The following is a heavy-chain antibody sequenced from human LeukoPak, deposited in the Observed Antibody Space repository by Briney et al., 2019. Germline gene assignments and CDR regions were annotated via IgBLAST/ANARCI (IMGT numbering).Heavy chain of an antibody. CDR2: IYTSGST. Sequence: SETLSLTCTVSGGSISSYYWSWIRQPAGKGLEWIGRIYTSGSTNYNPSLKSRVTMSVDTSKNQFSLKLSSVTAADTAVYYCARGIGGSYPKEYYFDYWGQGTLDTVSS. CDR1: GGSISSYY. D-gene: IGHD1-26*01. V-gene: IGHV4-4*07. J-gene: IGHJ4*02. CDR3: ARGIGGSYPKEYYFDY.